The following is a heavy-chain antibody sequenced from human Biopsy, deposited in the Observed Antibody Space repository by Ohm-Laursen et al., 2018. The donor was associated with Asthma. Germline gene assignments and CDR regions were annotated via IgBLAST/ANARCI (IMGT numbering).Heavy chain of an antibody. J-gene: IGHJ6*02. V-gene: IGHV1-18*01. Sequence: EDSVKVSCMTSGYTFNSAGITWVQQAPGQGLDWMGWISVYSGNTNVAQKLQDRVTMITDTSTSTAYMELRSLRYGDTAVYFCARAVDYSHYYGIDVWGQGTTVTVS. CDR2: ISVYSGNT. D-gene: IGHD3-10*01. CDR1: GYTFNSAG. CDR3: ARAVDYSHYYGIDV.